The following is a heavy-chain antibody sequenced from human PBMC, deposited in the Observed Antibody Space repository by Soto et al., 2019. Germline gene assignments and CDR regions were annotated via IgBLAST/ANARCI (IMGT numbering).Heavy chain of an antibody. CDR3: ARHFSSDYDILTGPETPFDP. V-gene: IGHV4-39*01. D-gene: IGHD3-9*01. CDR1: GGSISSSSYY. J-gene: IGHJ5*02. CDR2: IYYSGST. Sequence: SETLSLTCTVSGGSISSSSYYWGWIRQPPGKGLEWIGSIYYSGSTYYNPSLKSRVTISVDTSKNQFSLKLSSVTAADTAVYYCARHFSSDYDILTGPETPFDPWGQGTLVTVSS.